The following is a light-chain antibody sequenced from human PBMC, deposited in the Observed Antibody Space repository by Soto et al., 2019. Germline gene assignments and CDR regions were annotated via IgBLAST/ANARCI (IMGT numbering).Light chain of an antibody. CDR3: QSFDTTLNAVV. CDR1: GSNIGAGYD. Sequence: QSVLTQPPSVSGAPGQSVTISCIGSGSNIGAGYDVHWYQQLPGVAPKLLIFDTANRPSGVPGRFSGSKSGASASLAITGLLPGDEADFFCQSFDTTLNAVVFGGGTKLTVL. CDR2: DTA. J-gene: IGLJ2*01. V-gene: IGLV1-40*01.